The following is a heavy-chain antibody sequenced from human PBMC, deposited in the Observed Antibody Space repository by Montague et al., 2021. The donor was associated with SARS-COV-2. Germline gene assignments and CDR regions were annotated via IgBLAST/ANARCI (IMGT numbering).Heavy chain of an antibody. V-gene: IGHV4-59*01. J-gene: IGHJ6*02. D-gene: IGHD3-16*01. CDR2: LYYSGST. CDR1: DDSMGGYY. Sequence: SETLSLTCTVSDDSMGGYYWSWIRQSSGKGLEWIGYLYYSGSTSINPSLRSRVTISADTSKNQVSLKMTSVTTADTAVYYCARDSGECSRTTCYRAYYYGLAVWGRGTTVTVSS. CDR3: ARDSGECSRTTCYRAYYYGLAV.